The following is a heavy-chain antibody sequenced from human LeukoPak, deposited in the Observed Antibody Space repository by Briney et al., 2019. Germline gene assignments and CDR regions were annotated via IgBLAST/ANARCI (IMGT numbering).Heavy chain of an antibody. V-gene: IGHV3-7*01. CDR1: GFTFSSYW. CDR2: IKQDGSEK. Sequence: GGSLRLSCAASGFTFSSYWMSWVRQAPGKGLEWVANIKQDGSEKYYVDSVKGRFTISRDNAKNSLYLQMNSLRAEDTAVYYCARDLQVPNNLVVSAAHPGDYYYYGMDVWGQGTTVTVSS. CDR3: ARDLQVPNNLVVSAAHPGDYYYYGMDV. D-gene: IGHD2-2*01. J-gene: IGHJ6*02.